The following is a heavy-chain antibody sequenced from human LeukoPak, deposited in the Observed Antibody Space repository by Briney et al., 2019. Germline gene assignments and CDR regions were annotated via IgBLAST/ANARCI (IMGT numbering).Heavy chain of an antibody. Sequence: ASVKVSCKASGYTFTSYGISWVRQAPGQGLEWMGWINPNSGGTNYAQKFQGRVTMTRDTSISTAYMELSRLRSDDTAVYYCARVDYYGSGSYSPHNWFDPWGQGTLVTVSS. V-gene: IGHV1-2*02. CDR2: INPNSGGT. J-gene: IGHJ5*02. D-gene: IGHD3-10*01. CDR3: ARVDYYGSGSYSPHNWFDP. CDR1: GYTFTSYG.